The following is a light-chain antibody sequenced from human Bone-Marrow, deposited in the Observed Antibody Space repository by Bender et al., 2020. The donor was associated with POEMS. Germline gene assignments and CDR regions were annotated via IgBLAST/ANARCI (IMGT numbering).Light chain of an antibody. CDR1: SSDVGRYNY. J-gene: IGLJ3*02. Sequence: QSALTQPPSASGSPGQSVTISCTGTSSDVGRYNYVSWYQQYPGKAPKLMISEVSKRPSGVPDRFSGSKSGNTASLTVSGLQAEDEADYYCSSYAGSDNLLFGGGTKLSVL. CDR2: EVS. CDR3: SSYAGSDNLL. V-gene: IGLV2-8*01.